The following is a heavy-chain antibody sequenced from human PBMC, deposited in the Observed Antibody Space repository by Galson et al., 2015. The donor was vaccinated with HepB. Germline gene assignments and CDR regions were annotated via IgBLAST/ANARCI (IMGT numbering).Heavy chain of an antibody. V-gene: IGHV3-21*01. CDR3: ARDMVGKWLVGVIYYYGMDV. D-gene: IGHD6-19*01. Sequence: SLRLSCAASGFTFSSYSMNWVRQAPGKGLEWVSSISSSSSYIYYADSVKGRFTISRDNAKNSLYLQMNSLRAEDTAVYYCARDMVGKWLVGVIYYYGMDVWGQGTTVTVSS. CDR2: ISSSSSYI. J-gene: IGHJ6*02. CDR1: GFTFSSYS.